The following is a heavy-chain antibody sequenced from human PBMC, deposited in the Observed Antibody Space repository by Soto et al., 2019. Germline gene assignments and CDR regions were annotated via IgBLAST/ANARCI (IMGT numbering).Heavy chain of an antibody. J-gene: IGHJ6*02. D-gene: IGHD6-6*01. CDR3: AIEPTDSSSSVDYYYYGMDV. V-gene: IGHV1-69*01. CDR2: IIPIFGTA. Sequence: QVQLVQSGAEVKKPGSSVKVSCKASGGTFSSYAISWVRQAPGQGLEWMGGIIPIFGTANYAQKFQGRVTITADDSTRTAYMELSILRSEDTAVYYCAIEPTDSSSSVDYYYYGMDVWGQGTTVTVSS. CDR1: GGTFSSYA.